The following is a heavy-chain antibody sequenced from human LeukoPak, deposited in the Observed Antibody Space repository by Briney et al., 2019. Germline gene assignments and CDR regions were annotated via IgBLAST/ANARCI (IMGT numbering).Heavy chain of an antibody. J-gene: IGHJ4*02. CDR2: IYYSKNT. D-gene: IGHD5-18*01. V-gene: IGHV4-39*02. CDR3: VSPRRFSYGYFDY. Sequence: PSETLSLTCTVSGGSISSIKWWSWVRQPPGKGLEWIGSIYYSKNTYYNPSLKSRVTVSADTSKNHFSLTLGSVSAKDTAVYYCVSPRRFSYGYFDYWGQGTLVTVSS. CDR1: GGSISSIKW.